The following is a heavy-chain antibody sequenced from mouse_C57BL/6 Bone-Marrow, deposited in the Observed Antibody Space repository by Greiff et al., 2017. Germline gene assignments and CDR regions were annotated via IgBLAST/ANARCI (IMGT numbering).Heavy chain of an antibody. CDR3: ARLGITTVVATRYFDY. V-gene: IGHV5-6*01. J-gene: IGHJ2*01. Sequence: DVHLVESGGDLVKPGGSLKLSCAASGFTFSSYGMSWVRQTPDKRLEWVATISSGGSYTYYPDSVKGRFTISRDNAKNTLYLEMSSLKSADTAMYYCARLGITTVVATRYFDYWGQGTTLTVSS. D-gene: IGHD1-1*01. CDR2: ISSGGSYT. CDR1: GFTFSSYG.